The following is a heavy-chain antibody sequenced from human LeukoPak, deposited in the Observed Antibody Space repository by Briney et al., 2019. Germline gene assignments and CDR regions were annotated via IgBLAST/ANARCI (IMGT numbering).Heavy chain of an antibody. CDR1: GFTFSSYG. D-gene: IGHD6-19*01. V-gene: IGHV3-30*02. CDR3: AGGSGWYRAYYYYMDV. J-gene: IGHJ6*03. CDR2: IRYDGSNK. Sequence: GGSLRLSCAASGFTFSSYGMHWVRQAPGKGLEWVAFIRYDGSNKYYADSVKGRFTISRDNSKSTLYLQMDSLRAEDTAVYYCAGGSGWYRAYYYYMDVWGKGTTVTVSS.